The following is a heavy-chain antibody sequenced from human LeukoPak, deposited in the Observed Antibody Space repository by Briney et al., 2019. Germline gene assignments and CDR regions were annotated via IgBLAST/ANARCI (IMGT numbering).Heavy chain of an antibody. J-gene: IGHJ4*02. CDR3: ARDGGYNYGPLDS. Sequence: PSETLSLTCTVSGGSISRNYWSWIRQSPGKGLEWIGYIYYGGSTNYNPSLKNRVSISVDTSKNQFSLNLRSVTAADTALYFCARDGGYNYGPLDSWGQGILVSVSS. CDR1: GGSISRNY. V-gene: IGHV4-59*12. CDR2: IYYGGST. D-gene: IGHD5-18*01.